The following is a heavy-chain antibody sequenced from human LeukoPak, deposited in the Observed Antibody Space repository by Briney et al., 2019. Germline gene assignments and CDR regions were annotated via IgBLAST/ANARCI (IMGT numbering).Heavy chain of an antibody. V-gene: IGHV4-59*01. CDR1: GASISNTS. D-gene: IGHD3-10*01. CDR2: IDHSGST. J-gene: IGHJ4*02. CDR3: ARVLTYFYGSGTYPASRYYFDY. Sequence: SEILSLTCTVSGASISNTSWSWIRQPPGKGLEWIGYIDHSGSTNYNPSLKSRVTISLAKSKNQLSLKLSSVTAADTAVFYCARVLTYFYGSGTYPASRYYFDYWGLGTLAIVSS.